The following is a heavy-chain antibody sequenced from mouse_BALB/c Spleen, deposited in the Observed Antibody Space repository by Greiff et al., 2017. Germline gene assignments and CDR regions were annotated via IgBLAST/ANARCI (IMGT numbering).Heavy chain of an antibody. CDR1: GYTFTDYE. V-gene: IGHV1-15*01. J-gene: IGHJ2*01. CDR2: IDPETGGT. Sequence: VQLVESGAELVRPGASVTLSCKASGYTFTDYEMHWVKQTPVHGLEWIGAIDPETGGTAYNQKFKGKATLTADKSSSTAYMELRSLTSEDSAVYYCTRDGDSRAWFAYWGQGTTLTVSS. CDR3: TRDGDSRAWFAY. D-gene: IGHD2-2*01.